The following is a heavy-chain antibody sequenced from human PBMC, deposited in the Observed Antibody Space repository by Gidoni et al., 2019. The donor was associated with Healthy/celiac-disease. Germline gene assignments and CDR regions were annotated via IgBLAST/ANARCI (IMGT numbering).Heavy chain of an antibody. D-gene: IGHD4-17*01. CDR1: GYSFTSYW. CDR2: IYPGDSDT. CDR3: ARLAGDYGDYPGWFDP. V-gene: IGHV5-51*04. Sequence: EVQLVQSGAEVKKPGESLKISCKGSGYSFTSYWIGWVRQMPGKGLEWMGIIYPGDSDTRYSPSFQGQVTISADKPISTAYLQWSSLKASDTAMYYCARLAGDYGDYPGWFDPWGQGTLVTVSS. J-gene: IGHJ5*02.